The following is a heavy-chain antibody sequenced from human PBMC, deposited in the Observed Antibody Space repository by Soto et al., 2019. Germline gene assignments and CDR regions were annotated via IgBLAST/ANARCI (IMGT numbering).Heavy chain of an antibody. Sequence: QVRLVESGGGVVQPGRSLRLSCAASGFTFSSYDMHWVRQAPGKGLEWVAVISYDGSNKYYADSVRGRFTISRDNSENTLYLHMSSLRADDTAVYYCANFNLNDAADAFDIWGQGTMVTVSS. CDR2: ISYDGSNK. CDR1: GFTFSSYD. J-gene: IGHJ3*02. CDR3: ANFNLNDAADAFDI. D-gene: IGHD1-20*01. V-gene: IGHV3-30*18.